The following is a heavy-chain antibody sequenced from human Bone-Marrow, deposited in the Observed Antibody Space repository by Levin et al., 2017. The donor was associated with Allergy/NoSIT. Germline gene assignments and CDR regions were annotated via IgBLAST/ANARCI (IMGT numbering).Heavy chain of an antibody. Sequence: GGSLRLSCAASGFTFSDYYMSWISQAPGKGLEWVSYISSSGSTIYYADSVKGRFTISRDNAKNSLYLQMNSLRAEDTAVYYCARGPSRFTYGDYPETRAPVFYGMDVWGQGTTVTVSS. V-gene: IGHV3-11*01. J-gene: IGHJ6*02. D-gene: IGHD4-17*01. CDR1: GFTFSDYY. CDR3: ARGPSRFTYGDYPETRAPVFYGMDV. CDR2: ISSSGSTI.